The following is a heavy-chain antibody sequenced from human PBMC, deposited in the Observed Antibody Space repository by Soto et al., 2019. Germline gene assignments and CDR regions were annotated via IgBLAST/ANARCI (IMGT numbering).Heavy chain of an antibody. CDR3: AKVKYSSSSGYYYYYGMDV. J-gene: IGHJ6*02. V-gene: IGHV3-30*18. CDR1: GFTFSSYG. CDR2: ISYDGSNK. Sequence: GGSLRLSCAASGFTFSSYGMHWVRQAPGKGLEWVAVISYDGSNKYYADSVKGRFTISRDNSKNTLYLQMNSLRAEDTAVYYCAKVKYSSSSGYYYYYGMDVWGQGTTVTVSS. D-gene: IGHD6-6*01.